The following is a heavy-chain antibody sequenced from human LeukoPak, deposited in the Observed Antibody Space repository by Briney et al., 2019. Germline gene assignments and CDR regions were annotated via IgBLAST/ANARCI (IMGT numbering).Heavy chain of an antibody. Sequence: GGSLRLSCAASGFTLSSYGMHWVRQAPGKGLEWVAVISYDGSNKYYADSVKGRFTISRDNSKNTLYLQMNSLRAEDTAVYYCAKPPDGYSSGSDAFDIWGQGTMVTVSS. CDR3: AKPPDGYSSGSDAFDI. CDR2: ISYDGSNK. D-gene: IGHD6-19*01. J-gene: IGHJ3*02. V-gene: IGHV3-30*18. CDR1: GFTLSSYG.